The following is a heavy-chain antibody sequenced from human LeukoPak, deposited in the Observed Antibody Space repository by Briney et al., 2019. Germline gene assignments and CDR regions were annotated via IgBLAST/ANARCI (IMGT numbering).Heavy chain of an antibody. V-gene: IGHV4-34*01. J-gene: IGHJ4*02. D-gene: IGHD6-13*01. CDR3: ARAPPYSSSWSE. CDR2: INQSGST. CDR1: GGSFSGYY. Sequence: PSETLSLTCAVYGGSFSGYYWSWIRQPPGKGLEWIGEINQSGSTNYNPSLKSRVTISVDTSKNQFSLKLSSVTAADTAVYYCARAPPYSSSWSEWGQGTLVTVSS.